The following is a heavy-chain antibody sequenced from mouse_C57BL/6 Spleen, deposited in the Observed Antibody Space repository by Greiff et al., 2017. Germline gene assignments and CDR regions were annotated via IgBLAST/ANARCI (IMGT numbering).Heavy chain of an antibody. D-gene: IGHD1-1*01. Sequence: QVQLKQPGAELVKPGASVKLSCKASGYTFTSYWMHWVKQRPGQGLEWIGMIHPNSGSTNYNEKFKSKATLTVDKSSSTAYMQLSSLTSEDSAVYYCAREGNYYGSRGYFDVWGTGTTVTVSS. J-gene: IGHJ1*03. CDR3: AREGNYYGSRGYFDV. CDR2: IHPNSGST. CDR1: GYTFTSYW. V-gene: IGHV1-64*01.